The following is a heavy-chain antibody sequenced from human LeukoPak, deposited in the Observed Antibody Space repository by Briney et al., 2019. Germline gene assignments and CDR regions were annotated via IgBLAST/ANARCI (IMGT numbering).Heavy chain of an antibody. CDR3: ARGADGVSSNSRGWFDP. V-gene: IGHV3-7*01. CDR1: GFTFSNYW. D-gene: IGHD2-15*01. CDR2: IKKEGTVK. Sequence: GGSLRLSCAASGFTFSNYWMTWVRQAPGKGLEWVANIKKEGTVKYYADSVRGRFTISRDNAKNSLYLQMNSLRAEDTAVYSCARGADGVSSNSRGWFDPWGQGTLVTVSS. J-gene: IGHJ5*02.